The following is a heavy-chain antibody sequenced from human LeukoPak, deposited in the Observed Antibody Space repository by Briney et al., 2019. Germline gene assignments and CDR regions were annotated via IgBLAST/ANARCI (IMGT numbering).Heavy chain of an antibody. J-gene: IGHJ4*02. V-gene: IGHV3-23*01. D-gene: IGHD4-17*01. CDR1: GFTFSSYA. CDR2: ISGSGYTT. CDR3: AKRHGALFDY. Sequence: GGSLRLSCAASGFTFSSYAMNWVRQVPGKGLEWVSAISGSGYTTYYTDSVKGRFTISRDNSKNTLYLQMNSLRAVDTAVYYCAKRHGALFDYWGQGTLVTVSS.